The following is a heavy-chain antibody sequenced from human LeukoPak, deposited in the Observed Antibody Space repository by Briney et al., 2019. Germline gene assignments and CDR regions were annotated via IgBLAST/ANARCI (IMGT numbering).Heavy chain of an antibody. V-gene: IGHV4-30-2*01. CDR2: IYHSGST. CDR1: GGSISSGGYS. D-gene: IGHD3-22*01. Sequence: SETLSLTCTVSGGSISSGGYSWSWIRQPPGTGLEWIGYIYHSGSTYYNPSLKSRVTISVDRSENQFSLKLSSVTAADTAVYYCARLYYYDSSGYEYYFDYWGQGTLVTVSS. J-gene: IGHJ4*02. CDR3: ARLYYYDSSGYEYYFDY.